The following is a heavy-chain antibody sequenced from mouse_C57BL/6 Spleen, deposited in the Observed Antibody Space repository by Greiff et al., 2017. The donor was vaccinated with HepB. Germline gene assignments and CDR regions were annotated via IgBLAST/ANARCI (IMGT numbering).Heavy chain of an antibody. CDR1: GFSLSTSGMG. CDR3: ARREDDGYYVDAMDY. CDR2: IYWDDDK. V-gene: IGHV8-12*01. J-gene: IGHJ4*01. D-gene: IGHD2-3*01. Sequence: QVTLKVCGPGILQSSQTLSLTCSFSGFSLSTSGMGVSWIRQPSGKGLEWLAHIYWDDDKRYNPFLKSRLTISKDTSRNQVFLKITSVDTADTATYYCARREDDGYYVDAMDYWGQGTSVTVSS.